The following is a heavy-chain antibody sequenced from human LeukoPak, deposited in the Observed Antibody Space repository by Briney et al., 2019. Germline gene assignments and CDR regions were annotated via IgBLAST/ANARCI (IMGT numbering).Heavy chain of an antibody. CDR2: ISFDGSDK. V-gene: IGHV3-30*14. Sequence: GGSLRLSCAASGFTFSSYAMHWVRQAPGKGLEWVAEISFDGSDKYYADSVKGRFTISRDNSKNTLYLQMNSLRAEDTAVYYCAREDYGGSVNWFDPWGQGTLVTVSS. CDR3: AREDYGGSVNWFDP. D-gene: IGHD4-23*01. CDR1: GFTFSSYA. J-gene: IGHJ5*02.